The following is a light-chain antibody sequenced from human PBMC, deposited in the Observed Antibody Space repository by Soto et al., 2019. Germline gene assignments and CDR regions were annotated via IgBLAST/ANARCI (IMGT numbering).Light chain of an antibody. CDR1: QSVSSS. J-gene: IGKJ4*01. CDR2: DAS. CDR3: QQRSNWPLA. Sequence: EIVLTQSPATLSLSPGERATLSCRASQSVSSSLAWYQQKPGQAPRLLIYDASSRATGIPARFSGSGSGADFTLTMSCLEPEDFAVYYCQQRSNWPLAFGGGTKVEIK. V-gene: IGKV3-11*01.